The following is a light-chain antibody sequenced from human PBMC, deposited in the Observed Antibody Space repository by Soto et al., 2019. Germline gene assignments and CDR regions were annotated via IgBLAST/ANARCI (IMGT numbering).Light chain of an antibody. J-gene: IGLJ2*01. CDR2: DVS. CDR3: SSYTSSRTLE. CDR1: SSDVGGFNY. Sequence: QSVLTQPASVSGSPGQSITISCTGTSSDVGGFNYVSWYQQHPGKAPKLMIYDVSNRPSGVSNRFSGSKSGNTASLTISGLQAEDEADYYCSSYTSSRTLEFGGGTQLTVL. V-gene: IGLV2-14*01.